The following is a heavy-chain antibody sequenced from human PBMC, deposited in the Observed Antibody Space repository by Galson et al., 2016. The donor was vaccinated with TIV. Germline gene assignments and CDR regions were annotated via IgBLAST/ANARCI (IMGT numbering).Heavy chain of an antibody. Sequence: QSGAEVKKPGESLKISCQVSRYSFTSNWIAWVRQMPGKGLEWMGIMYPADSDIRYSPSFQGQVTMSADESISTAYLQWSSLKASESAIYFCARAHGYSGYSYGYFDSWGQGTRVTVSP. CDR2: MYPADSDI. D-gene: IGHD5-12*01. CDR1: RYSFTSNW. V-gene: IGHV5-51*03. J-gene: IGHJ4*02. CDR3: ARAHGYSGYSYGYFDS.